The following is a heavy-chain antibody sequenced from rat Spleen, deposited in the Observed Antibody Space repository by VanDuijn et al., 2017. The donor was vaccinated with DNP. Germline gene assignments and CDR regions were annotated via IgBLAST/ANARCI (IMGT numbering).Heavy chain of an antibody. CDR2: ISPSGGST. CDR3: ARHEDYSSYIYGFAY. J-gene: IGHJ3*01. Sequence: EVQLVESGGGLVQPGRSLKLSCAVSGFTFSNHGMAWVRQAPTKGLEWVASISPSGGSTYYRDSVKGRFTVSRDNAKSSLYLQMDSLRSEDTATYYCARHEDYSSYIYGFAYWGQGTLVTVSS. CDR1: GFTFSNHG. D-gene: IGHD1-2*01. V-gene: IGHV5S13*01.